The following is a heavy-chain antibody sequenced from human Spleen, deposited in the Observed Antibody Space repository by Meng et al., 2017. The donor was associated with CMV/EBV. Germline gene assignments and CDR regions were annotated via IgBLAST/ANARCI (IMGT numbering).Heavy chain of an antibody. J-gene: IGHJ6*02. CDR2: IYYSGTT. CDR1: GGSVSSGSYY. CDR3: ARASDNYGMDV. Sequence: SETLSLTCTVSGGSVSSGSYYWSWIRQPPGKGLEWIGYIYYSGTTNYNPSLKSRVTISVDTSKNQSSLKLSSVTAADTAVYYCARASDNYGMDVWGQGTTVTVSS. V-gene: IGHV4-61*01. D-gene: IGHD2-15*01.